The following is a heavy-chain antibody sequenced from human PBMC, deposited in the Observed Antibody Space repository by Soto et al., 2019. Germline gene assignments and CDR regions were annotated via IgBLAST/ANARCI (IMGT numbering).Heavy chain of an antibody. CDR3: ARDRVPGVVAGLPSNY. J-gene: IGHJ4*02. CDR2: ISAYNGNT. Sequence: ASVKVSCKASGYTFTSYGISWVRQAPGQGLEWMGWISAYNGNTNYAQKLQGRVTMTTDTSTSTAYMELRSLRSDDTAVYYCARDRVPGVVAGLPSNYWGQGTLVTVSS. CDR1: GYTFTSYG. D-gene: IGHD2-15*01. V-gene: IGHV1-18*01.